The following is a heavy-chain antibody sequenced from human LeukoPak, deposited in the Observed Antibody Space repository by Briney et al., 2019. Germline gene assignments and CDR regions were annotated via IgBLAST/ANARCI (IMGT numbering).Heavy chain of an antibody. D-gene: IGHD3-10*01. CDR2: IDPSGGST. V-gene: IGHV1-46*02. CDR1: AYTFNSYL. Sequence: ASVKVSCKASAYTFNSYLMHWVRQAPGQGLEWMGIIDPSGGSTVYAQKFQGRVTMTRDTSTSTVYMELSSLRSEDTAVYYCARDLGLRGVTNWFDPWGQGTLVTVSS. CDR3: ARDLGLRGVTNWFDP. J-gene: IGHJ5*02.